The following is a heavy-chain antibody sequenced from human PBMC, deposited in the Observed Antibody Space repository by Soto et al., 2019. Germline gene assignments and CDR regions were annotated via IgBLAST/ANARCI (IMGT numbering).Heavy chain of an antibody. CDR3: ARDGVLNWGSNAGY. J-gene: IGHJ4*02. Sequence: GGSLRLSCAASGFTFSSYWMSWVRQAPGKGLEWVANIKQDGSEKYYVDSVKGRFTISRDNAKNSLYLQMNSLRAEDTAVYYCARDGVLNWGSNAGYWGQGTLVTVSS. CDR1: GFTFSSYW. CDR2: IKQDGSEK. D-gene: IGHD7-27*01. V-gene: IGHV3-7*01.